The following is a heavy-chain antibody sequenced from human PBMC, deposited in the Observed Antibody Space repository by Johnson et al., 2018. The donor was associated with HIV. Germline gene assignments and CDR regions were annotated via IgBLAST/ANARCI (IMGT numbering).Heavy chain of an antibody. CDR3: ASQIYDYDSGGYSGVFDI. Sequence: MLLVESGGGLIQPGGSLRLSCAASGFTVSTYYMTWVRQASGKGLELVSLLYSSGKTYYADSVKGRFTISRDYSKNRLYLQMNSLRAEDTAVYYCASQIYDYDSGGYSGVFDIWGQGTMVTVSS. V-gene: IGHV3-53*01. CDR1: GFTVSTYY. CDR2: LYSSGKT. J-gene: IGHJ3*02. D-gene: IGHD3-22*01.